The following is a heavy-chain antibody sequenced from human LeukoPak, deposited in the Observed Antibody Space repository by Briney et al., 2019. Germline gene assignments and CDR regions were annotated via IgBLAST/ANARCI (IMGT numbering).Heavy chain of an antibody. CDR1: GYSFTTYW. Sequence: GESLKISCKGSGYSFTTYWIGWVRQMPGKGLGWMGIIYPGDSDTRYSPSFQGQVTISADKSISTAYLQWSSLEASDTAMYYCARAVIVGATYYYYGMDVWGQGTTVTVSS. J-gene: IGHJ6*02. CDR2: IYPGDSDT. D-gene: IGHD1-26*01. V-gene: IGHV5-51*01. CDR3: ARAVIVGATYYYYGMDV.